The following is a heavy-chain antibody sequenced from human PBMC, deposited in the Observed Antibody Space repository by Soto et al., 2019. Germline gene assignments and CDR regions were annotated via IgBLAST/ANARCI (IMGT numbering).Heavy chain of an antibody. CDR3: ARCVEAPRSDRYY. Sequence: PGGSLRLSCAASGFTFSSYSMNWVRQAPGKGLEWVSSISSSSSYIYYADSVKGRFTISRDNAENSLYLQMNSLRAEDTAVYYGARCVEAPRSDRYYWGQGTLVSVSS. CDR1: GFTFSSYS. V-gene: IGHV3-21*04. J-gene: IGHJ4*02. CDR2: ISSSSSYI.